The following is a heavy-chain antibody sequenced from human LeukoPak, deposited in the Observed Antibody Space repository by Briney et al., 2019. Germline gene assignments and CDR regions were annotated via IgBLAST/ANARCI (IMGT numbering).Heavy chain of an antibody. CDR3: ARGGRGSYWYFDL. V-gene: IGHV3-20*04. D-gene: IGHD2-15*01. Sequence: GGSLRLSCAASGFTFDDYDMSWVRQAPGKGLEWVSGINWNGGSTGYADSVKGRFTISRDNAKNSLYLQMNSLRAEDTAVYYCARGGRGSYWYFDLWGRGTLVTVSS. J-gene: IGHJ2*01. CDR2: INWNGGST. CDR1: GFTFDDYD.